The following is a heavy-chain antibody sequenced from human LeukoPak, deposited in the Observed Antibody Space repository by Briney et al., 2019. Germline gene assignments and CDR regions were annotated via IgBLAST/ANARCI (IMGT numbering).Heavy chain of an antibody. CDR2: IHYSGST. V-gene: IGHV4-59*01. CDR1: GGSISSYY. Sequence: SETLSLTCTVSGGSISSYYWSWIRQPPGKGLEWIGYIHYSGSTNYNPSLRSRVTVSVDTSKNQISLKLSSVTAADTAVYYCASTQQWLAFDYWGQGTLVTVSS. J-gene: IGHJ4*02. CDR3: ASTQQWLAFDY. D-gene: IGHD6-19*01.